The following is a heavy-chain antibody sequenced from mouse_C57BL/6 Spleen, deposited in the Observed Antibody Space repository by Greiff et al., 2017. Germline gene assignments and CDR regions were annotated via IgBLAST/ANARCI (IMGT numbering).Heavy chain of an antibody. D-gene: IGHD2-12*01. CDR3: ERLRRNYYAMDY. CDR2: INPNNGGT. Sequence: EVQLQQSGPELVKPGASVKLSCKASGYTFTDYYMNWVKQSHGKSLEWIGDINPNNGGTSYNQKFKGKATLTVYKSSSTAYMELRSLTSEDSAVYYCERLRRNYYAMDYWGQGTSVTVSS. J-gene: IGHJ4*01. V-gene: IGHV1-26*01. CDR1: GYTFTDYY.